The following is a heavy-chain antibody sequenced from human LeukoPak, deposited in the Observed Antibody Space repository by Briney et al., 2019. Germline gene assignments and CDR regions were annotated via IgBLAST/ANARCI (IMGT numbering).Heavy chain of an antibody. CDR3: AKDGARYLLTYYFEY. CDR2: VSGSGGST. CDR1: GFTFSSYA. D-gene: IGHD3-9*01. Sequence: GGSLRLSCAASGFTFSSYAMSWVRQAPGKGLEWVSAVSGSGGSTYYADSVKGRFTISRDNSKNTLNLQMNNLRDEDTAVYYCAKDGARYLLTYYFEYWGQGTLVTVSS. V-gene: IGHV3-23*01. J-gene: IGHJ4*02.